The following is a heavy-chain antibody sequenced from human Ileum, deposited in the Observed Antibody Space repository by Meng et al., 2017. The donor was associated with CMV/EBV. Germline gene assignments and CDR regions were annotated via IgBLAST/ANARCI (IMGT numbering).Heavy chain of an antibody. J-gene: IGHJ4*02. CDR1: GCHRSRYH. D-gene: IGHD2-15*01. Sequence: QLQEAGPRLVVPSENPSFPWLGAGCHRSRYHGACIRQPAGKGLEWIGRIYTRGSSSYNPSLKSRVTMSVDKSKNQVSLKLTSVTAADTAVYYCARDVRLVGHFDYWGQGTLVTVSS. V-gene: IGHV4-4*07. CDR3: ARDVRLVGHFDY. CDR2: IYTRGSS.